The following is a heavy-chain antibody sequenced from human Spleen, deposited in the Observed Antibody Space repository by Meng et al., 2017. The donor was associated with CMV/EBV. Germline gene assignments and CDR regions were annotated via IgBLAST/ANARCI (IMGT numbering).Heavy chain of an antibody. CDR2: ISAYNGNT. CDR1: GYTFTSYG. D-gene: IGHD3-3*01. J-gene: IGHJ5*02. V-gene: IGHV1-18*01. Sequence: ASVKVSCKASGYTFTSYGISWVRQAPGQGLEWMGWISAYNGNTNYAQKLQGRVTMTTDTSTGTAYMELRSLRSDDTAVYYCARARVLRFLEWSLGFDPWGQGTLVTVSS. CDR3: ARARVLRFLEWSLGFDP.